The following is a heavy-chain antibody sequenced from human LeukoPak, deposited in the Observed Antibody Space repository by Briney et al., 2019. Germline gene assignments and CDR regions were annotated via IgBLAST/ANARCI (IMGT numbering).Heavy chain of an antibody. Sequence: SETLSLTCTVSGGSISSYYWSWIRQPPGKGLEWIGYIYYSGSTNYNPSLKSRVTISVDTSKNQFSLKLSSVTAADTAVYYCARYADYGDYDHFDYWGQGTLVTVSS. CDR3: ARYADYGDYDHFDY. D-gene: IGHD4-17*01. CDR1: GGSISSYY. CDR2: IYYSGST. V-gene: IGHV4-59*08. J-gene: IGHJ4*02.